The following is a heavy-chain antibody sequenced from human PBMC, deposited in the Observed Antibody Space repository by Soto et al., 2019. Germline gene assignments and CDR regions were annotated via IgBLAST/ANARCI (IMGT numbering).Heavy chain of an antibody. CDR3: ARDQGVVRGFMHGVFDY. D-gene: IGHD3-10*01. CDR2: IYHSGST. Sequence: SETLCLTCAVSGGSISSSYWCRCVHNPPEKGLEWIGAIYHSGSTIYYASLKSGVSIIVEKSTNQFSLKLSSVTAADTAVYYCARDQGVVRGFMHGVFDYWGQGTLVTVSS. J-gene: IGHJ4*02. V-gene: IGHV4-4*02. CDR1: GGSISSSYW.